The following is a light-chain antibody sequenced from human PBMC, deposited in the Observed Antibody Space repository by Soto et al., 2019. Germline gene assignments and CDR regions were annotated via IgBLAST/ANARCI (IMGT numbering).Light chain of an antibody. J-gene: IGKJ1*01. V-gene: IGKV1-39*01. CDR2: AAS. CDR3: QQSSSTPAWT. CDR1: QSISLY. Sequence: DGQMTQSPSSLSASVGDRVTISCRASQSISLYLNWYQQKPGKAPNLLIYAASSLQSGVPSRFIGRGSGTDFTLTINSLHPEDFATYYCQQSSSTPAWTFGQGTKVE.